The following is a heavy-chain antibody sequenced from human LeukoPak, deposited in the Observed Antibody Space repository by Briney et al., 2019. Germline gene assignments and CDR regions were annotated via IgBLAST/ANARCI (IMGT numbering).Heavy chain of an antibody. D-gene: IGHD1-1*01. V-gene: IGHV1-2*02. CDR2: INPYDGYT. CDR3: ARDYSLNDFDY. Sequence: ASVKVSCKSSGYTFTDHFIHWVRQAPGQGLEWVGEINPYDGYTKYAWRLQGRVTMTRDTSISTAFMEVSRLTSDDTAVYYCARDYSLNDFDYWGQGTLVTVAS. CDR1: GYTFTDHF. J-gene: IGHJ4*02.